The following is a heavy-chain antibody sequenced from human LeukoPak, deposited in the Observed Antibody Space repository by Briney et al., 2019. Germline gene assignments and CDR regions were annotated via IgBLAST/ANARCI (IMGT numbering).Heavy chain of an antibody. CDR3: AKRRDYFDH. V-gene: IGHV3-11*01. Sequence: GGSLRLSCAVSGFTFSDYYMSWIRQAPGKRLEWLSYISGSGSSTYYADSVRGRFTISRDNSQNSLYLQMNSLRTEDTAVYYCAKRRDYFDHWGQGALVTVSS. CDR1: GFTFSDYY. CDR2: ISGSGSST. J-gene: IGHJ4*02.